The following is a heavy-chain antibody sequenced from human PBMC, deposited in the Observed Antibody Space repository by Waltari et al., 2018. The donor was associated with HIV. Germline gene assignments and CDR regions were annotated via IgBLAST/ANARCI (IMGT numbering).Heavy chain of an antibody. CDR3: ARDPYYYDSSGYFKAFDI. J-gene: IGHJ3*02. V-gene: IGHV4-61*01. D-gene: IGHD3-22*01. Sequence: QVQLQESGPGLVKPSETLSLTCTVSGGSVSSGSYYWSWIRQPPGKGLEWIGYIYYSGSTNYNPSLKSRVTISVDTSKNQFSLKLSSVTAADTAVYYCARDPYYYDSSGYFKAFDIWGQGTMVTVSS. CDR1: GGSVSSGSYY. CDR2: IYYSGST.